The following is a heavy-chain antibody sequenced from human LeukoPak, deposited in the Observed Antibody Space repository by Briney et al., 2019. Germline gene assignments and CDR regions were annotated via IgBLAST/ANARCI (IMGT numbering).Heavy chain of an antibody. V-gene: IGHV3-64*01. CDR1: GFTFSSYA. CDR2: ISSNGGST. J-gene: IGHJ3*02. CDR3: ARARGRYAFDI. Sequence: PGGSLRLSCAASGFTFSSYAMHWVRQAPGKGLEYVSAISSNGGSTYYANSVKGRFTISRDNSKNTLYLQMGSLRAEDMAVYYCARARGRYAFDIWGQGTMVTVSS.